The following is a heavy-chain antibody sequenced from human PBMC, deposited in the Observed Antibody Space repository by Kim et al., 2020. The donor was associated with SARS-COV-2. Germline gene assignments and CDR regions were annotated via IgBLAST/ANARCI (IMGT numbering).Heavy chain of an antibody. D-gene: IGHD5-12*01. CDR1: GFTFSDFA. V-gene: IGHV3-21*01. CDR3: ARGPNPHGGRDGYNFFD. Sequence: GGSLRLSCAASGFTFSDFAMNWVRQAPGKGLEWVSSISPTSDTIKSADSLKGRFTISRDNSKNSLYLQMNSLSVEDTAMHYCARGPNPHGGRDGYNFFD. J-gene: IGHJ4*01. CDR2: ISPTSDTI.